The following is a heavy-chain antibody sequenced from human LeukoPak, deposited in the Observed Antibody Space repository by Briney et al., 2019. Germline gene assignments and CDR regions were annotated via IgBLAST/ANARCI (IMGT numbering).Heavy chain of an antibody. V-gene: IGHV3-23*01. J-gene: IGHJ4*02. CDR1: GFAFSDYS. Sequence: GGSLRLSCAASGFAFSDYSMSWVRQAPGKGLEWLSAISGSADGTYYTDSVKDRFTISRDNSKNTLYLQMNSLRAEDTAVYYCVKERDSRGYFDYWGQGTLVTVSS. D-gene: IGHD3-22*01. CDR2: ISGSADGT. CDR3: VKERDSRGYFDY.